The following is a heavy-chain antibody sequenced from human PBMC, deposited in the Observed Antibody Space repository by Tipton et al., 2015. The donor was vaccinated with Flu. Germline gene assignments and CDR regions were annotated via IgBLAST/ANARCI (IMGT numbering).Heavy chain of an antibody. CDR2: IYYTGST. J-gene: IGHJ4*02. V-gene: IGHV4-59*01. CDR1: GDSINNYY. Sequence: LRLSCTVSGDSINNYYWSWIRQPPGKGLEWLGYIYYTGSTNYSPSLKSHVTISLDTSENQLSLKLNSMTAADTAVYYCARVNRGFFDYWGQGTLVTVSS. D-gene: IGHD1/OR15-1a*01. CDR3: ARVNRGFFDY.